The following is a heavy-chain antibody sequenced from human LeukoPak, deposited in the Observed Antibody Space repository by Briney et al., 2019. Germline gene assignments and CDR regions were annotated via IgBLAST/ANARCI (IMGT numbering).Heavy chain of an antibody. CDR3: AREDFRDHTTGFDS. CDR2: ISGSGGT. Sequence: GRSLRLSCAASGFTFSSYAVSWVRQAPGRGLEWVSAISGSGGTYYIPSVKGRFIVSRDNSRNTLYLQLNSLRAEDTAIYYCAREDFRDHTTGFDSWGQGTLVTVSS. CDR1: GFTFSSYA. V-gene: IGHV3-23*01. J-gene: IGHJ5*01. D-gene: IGHD1-1*01.